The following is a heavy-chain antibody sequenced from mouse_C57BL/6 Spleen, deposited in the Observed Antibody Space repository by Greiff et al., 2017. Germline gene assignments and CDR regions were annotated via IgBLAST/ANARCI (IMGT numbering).Heavy chain of an antibody. CDR1: GYAFSSSW. J-gene: IGHJ3*01. CDR3: ERYGIIYYGNYELAY. Sequence: QVQLKESGPELVKPGASVKISCKASGYAFSSSWMNWVKQRPGKGLEWIGRIYPGDGDTNYNGKFKGKATLTADKSSSTAYMQLSSLTSEDSAVXFCERYGIIYYGNYELAYWGQGTLVTVSA. CDR2: IYPGDGDT. V-gene: IGHV1-82*01. D-gene: IGHD2-1*01.